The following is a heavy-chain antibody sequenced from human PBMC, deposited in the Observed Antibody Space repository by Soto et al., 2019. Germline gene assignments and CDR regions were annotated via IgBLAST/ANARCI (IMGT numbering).Heavy chain of an antibody. CDR2: ILYDGSNK. Sequence: QVQLVESGGGVVQAGRSLRLSCAASGFTFSNYGMHWVRQTPGKGLEWVALILYDGSNKYYADSVKGRFTISRDNSKNTLYLQVSSLRAEDTAVYYCAKSRDAYNFYFYYGMDVWGLGTTVTVSS. J-gene: IGHJ6*02. CDR1: GFTFSNYG. V-gene: IGHV3-30*18. CDR3: AKSRDAYNFYFYYGMDV. D-gene: IGHD2-2*01.